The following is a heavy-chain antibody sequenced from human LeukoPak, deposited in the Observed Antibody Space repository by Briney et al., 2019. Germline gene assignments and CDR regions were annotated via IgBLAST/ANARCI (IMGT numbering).Heavy chain of an antibody. V-gene: IGHV1-2*02. D-gene: IGHD2-15*01. CDR2: INPNSGVT. J-gene: IGHJ4*02. CDR3: AARAGYCSGGSCYWGRDLDY. Sequence: GASVKVSCKASGFTFTGYYMNWVRQAPGQGLEWMGWINPNSGVTKYAQRFQGRVTMTRDTSISTAYMELSRLRSDDTAVYYCAARAGYCSGGSCYWGRDLDYWGQGTLVTVSS. CDR1: GFTFTGYY.